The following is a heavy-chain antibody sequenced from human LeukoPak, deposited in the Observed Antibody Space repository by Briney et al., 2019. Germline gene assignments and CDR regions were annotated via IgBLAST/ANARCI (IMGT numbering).Heavy chain of an antibody. CDR3: AKEGTVVTPWSVHDAFDI. CDR2: ISSSGSTI. CDR1: GFTFSDYY. J-gene: IGHJ3*02. V-gene: IGHV3-11*04. D-gene: IGHD4-23*01. Sequence: GGSLRLSCAASGFTFSDYYMSWIRQAPGKGLEWVSYISSSGSTIYYADSVKGRFAISRDNAKNSLYLQMNSLRAEDTAVYYCAKEGTVVTPWSVHDAFDIWGQGTMVTVSS.